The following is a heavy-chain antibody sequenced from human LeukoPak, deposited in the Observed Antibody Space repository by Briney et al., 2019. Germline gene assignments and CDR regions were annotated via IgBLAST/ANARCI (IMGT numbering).Heavy chain of an antibody. Sequence: SETLSLTCTVSGGSISSHYWSWIRQPPGKGLEWIGYIYYSGSTNYNPSLKSRVTISVDTSKNQFSLKLSSVTAADTAVYYCARGAGAKDYWGQGTLVTVSS. V-gene: IGHV4-59*11. CDR3: ARGAGAKDY. CDR1: GGSISSHY. J-gene: IGHJ4*02. CDR2: IYYSGST.